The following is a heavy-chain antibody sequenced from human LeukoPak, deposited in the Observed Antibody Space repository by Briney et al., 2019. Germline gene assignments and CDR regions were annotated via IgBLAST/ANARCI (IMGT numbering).Heavy chain of an antibody. V-gene: IGHV3-74*01. CDR3: AKDHYWSIDY. CDR2: IKGDGIST. J-gene: IGHJ4*02. Sequence: GGSLRLSCAASGFDFSSNWMHWVRHAPGQGLVWVSRIKGDGISTNYADSVKGRFSISRDIAKNTLYLQMNSLRAEDTGVYYCAKDHYWSIDYWGRGTLVTVSS. CDR1: GFDFSSNW. D-gene: IGHD3-3*01.